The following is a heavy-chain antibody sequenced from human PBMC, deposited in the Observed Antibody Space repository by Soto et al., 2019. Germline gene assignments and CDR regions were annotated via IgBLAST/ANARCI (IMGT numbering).Heavy chain of an antibody. CDR3: ARQWLRYYYFVY. V-gene: IGHV4-59*08. J-gene: IGHJ4*02. CDR1: GGSISRYY. Sequence: PSETLSLTCTVPGGSISRYYWSWIRQPPGKGLEWIGYIYYSGSTNYNPSLKSRVTISVDTSKNQSSLKLSSVTAADTAVYYCARQWLRYYYFVYWGQGTLVTVSS. D-gene: IGHD5-12*01. CDR2: IYYSGST.